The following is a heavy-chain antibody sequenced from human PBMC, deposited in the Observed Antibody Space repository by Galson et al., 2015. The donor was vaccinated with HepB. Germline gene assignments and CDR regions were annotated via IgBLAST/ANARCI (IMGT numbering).Heavy chain of an antibody. CDR2: ISAYNGNT. CDR1: GYTFTSYG. CDR3: ARERVVYDILTGNHPLFDY. Sequence: QSGAEVIKPGASVKVSCKASGYTFTSYGISWVRQAPGQGLEWMGWISAYNGNTNYAQKLQGRVTMTTDTSTSTAYMELRSLRSDDTAVYYCARERVVYDILTGNHPLFDYWGQGTLVTVSS. J-gene: IGHJ4*02. D-gene: IGHD3-9*01. V-gene: IGHV1-18*04.